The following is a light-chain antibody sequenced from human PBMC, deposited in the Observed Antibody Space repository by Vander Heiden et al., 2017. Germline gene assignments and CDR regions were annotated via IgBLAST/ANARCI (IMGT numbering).Light chain of an antibody. CDR1: TLPKQY. J-gene: IGLJ2*01. CDR2: KDV. V-gene: IGLV3-25*03. CDR3: QSSDNTDTYLI. Sequence: SELTQPPSVSVSPGQTVNIPSSGDTLPKQYSFWYQQKAGQAPVVIIFKDVERPSGIPERFSASTSGTTVTLTINGVKPEDEADYYCQSSDNTDTYLIFGGGTKLTVL.